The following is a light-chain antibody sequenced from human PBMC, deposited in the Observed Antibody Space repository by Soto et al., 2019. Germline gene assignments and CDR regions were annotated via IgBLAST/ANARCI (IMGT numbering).Light chain of an antibody. CDR1: QSVSSSH. V-gene: IGKV3-20*01. Sequence: EIVLTQSPGTLSLSPGERATLSCRASQSVSSSHLAWYQQKPGQAPRLLIFSASTRAPGIPDRISGSGSGTDFTLTISRLEPEDFAVYYCQQYGSSPITFGQGTRLEIK. J-gene: IGKJ5*01. CDR3: QQYGSSPIT. CDR2: SAS.